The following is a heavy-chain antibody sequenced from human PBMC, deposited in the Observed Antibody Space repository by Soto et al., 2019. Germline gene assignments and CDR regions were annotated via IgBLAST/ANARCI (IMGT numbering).Heavy chain of an antibody. V-gene: IGHV3-7*03. CDR2: INQDGIEK. Sequence: EVQLVESGGGLVQHGGSLRLSCAASVFTFSSYFMSWVRQAPGKGLEWVPNINQDGIEKFFVNSVKGRFTIYRDTTKNSLYPQMDSRRAEDTAVYYCERVHRSGTFDYWGQGTLFTVSS. D-gene: IGHD1-26*01. J-gene: IGHJ4*02. CDR3: ERVHRSGTFDY. CDR1: VFTFSSYF.